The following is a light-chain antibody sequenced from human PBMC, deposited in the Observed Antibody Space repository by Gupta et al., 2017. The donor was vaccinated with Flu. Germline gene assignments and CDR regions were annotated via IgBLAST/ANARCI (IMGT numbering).Light chain of an antibody. CDR1: SGNIASNY. CDR2: EDS. J-gene: IGLJ2*01. CDR3: QSYDSDTVV. V-gene: IGLV6-57*03. Sequence: FLLTQPPSVSDSPGKTLTISCTRSSGNIASNYVQWYQRRPGSAPTTVIYEDSRRPSGVPDRFSGSSDSSSNFASLTISGLKTEDEADYFCQSYDSDTVVFGGGTKLTVL.